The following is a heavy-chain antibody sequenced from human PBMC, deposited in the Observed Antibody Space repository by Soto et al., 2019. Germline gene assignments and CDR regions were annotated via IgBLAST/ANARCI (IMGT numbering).Heavy chain of an antibody. CDR3: ASSEATVLDY. CDR1: GGSMSSSNW. V-gene: IGHV4-4*02. CDR2: THHSGRT. J-gene: IGHJ4*02. D-gene: IGHD4-17*01. Sequence: QVQLQESGPGRVKPSGTLSLTCTVSGGSMSSSNWWNWVRQPPGKGLEWIGETHHSGRTNYNPSLKSRVTISVDKSKNHFSPKLSSVTAADTAVYYCASSEATVLDYWGQGTLATVSS.